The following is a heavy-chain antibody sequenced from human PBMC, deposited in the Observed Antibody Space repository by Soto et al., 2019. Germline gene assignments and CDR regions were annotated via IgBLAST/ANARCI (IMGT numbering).Heavy chain of an antibody. CDR2: IYSSGST. J-gene: IGHJ5*02. D-gene: IGHD3-10*01. Sequence: QLQLQASGSGLVKPSQTRYLTCAVSGGSMCSGGYCWSWIRQPPGKGLEWIGYIYSSGSTYYNPSLKSRVTISVDRSKNQFSLKLSSVTAADTAVYYCARGLGPWGQGTLVTVSS. CDR1: GGSMCSGGYC. CDR3: ARGLGP. V-gene: IGHV4-30-2*01.